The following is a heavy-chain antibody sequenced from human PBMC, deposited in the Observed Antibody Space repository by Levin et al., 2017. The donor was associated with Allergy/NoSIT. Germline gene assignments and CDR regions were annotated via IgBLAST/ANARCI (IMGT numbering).Heavy chain of an antibody. CDR1: GFSLSTSGVG. Sequence: ESGPTLVKPTQTLTLTCTFSGFSLSTSGVGVGWIRQPPGKALEWLALIYWDDDKRYSPSLKSRLTITKDTSKNQVVLTMTNMDPVDTATYYCAHIHYDILTGSYDAFDIWGQGTMVTVSS. CDR3: AHIHYDILTGSYDAFDI. J-gene: IGHJ3*02. CDR2: IYWDDDK. V-gene: IGHV2-5*02. D-gene: IGHD3-9*01.